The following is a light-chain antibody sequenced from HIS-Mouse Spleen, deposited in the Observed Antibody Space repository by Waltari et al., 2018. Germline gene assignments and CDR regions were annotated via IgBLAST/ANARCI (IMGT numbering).Light chain of an antibody. V-gene: IGLV1-40*01. Sequence: QSVLTQPPSVSGAPGQRVTISCPGSRSNIGDGYYVHWYQQLPGTAPKLLIYGNSNRPSGVPDRFSGSKSGTSASLAITGLQAEDEADYYCQSYDSSLSGFWVFGGGTKLTVL. CDR3: QSYDSSLSGFWV. CDR1: RSNIGDGYY. J-gene: IGLJ3*02. CDR2: GNS.